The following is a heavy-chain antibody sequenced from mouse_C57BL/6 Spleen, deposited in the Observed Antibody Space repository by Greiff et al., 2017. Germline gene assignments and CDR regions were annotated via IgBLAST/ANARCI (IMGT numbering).Heavy chain of an antibody. CDR2: ILPGSGST. Sequence: ESGAELMKPGASVKLSCKATGYTFTGYWIEWVKQRPGHGLEWIGEILPGSGSTNYNAKFKGKATFTADTSSNTAYMQLSSLTTEDSAIYYCARTSYYSNSSYWGQGTLVTVSA. CDR3: ARTSYYSNSSY. D-gene: IGHD2-5*01. J-gene: IGHJ3*01. V-gene: IGHV1-9*01. CDR1: GYTFTGYW.